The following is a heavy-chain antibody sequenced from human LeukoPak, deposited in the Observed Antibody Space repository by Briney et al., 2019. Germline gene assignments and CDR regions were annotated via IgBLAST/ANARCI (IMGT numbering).Heavy chain of an antibody. D-gene: IGHD1-26*01. CDR1: GFTFSSYA. V-gene: IGHV3-23*01. Sequence: GESLRLSCAASGFTFSSYAMSWVRQAPGKGLEWVSAISGSGSSTYYADSVKGRFTISRDNSKNTLYLQMNSLRAEDTAVYYCAKDREPSTRGATIDYFDYWGQGTLVTVSS. J-gene: IGHJ4*02. CDR3: AKDREPSTRGATIDYFDY. CDR2: ISGSGSST.